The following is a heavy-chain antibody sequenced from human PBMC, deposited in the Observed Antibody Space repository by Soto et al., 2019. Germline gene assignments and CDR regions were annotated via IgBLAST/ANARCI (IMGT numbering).Heavy chain of an antibody. Sequence: QVQLVESGGGVVQPGRSLRLSCAASGFTFSTYGMHWVRQAPGKGLEWVAVISYDGNNKYYADSVKGRFTISRDNSKNTLDLQMSSLSAEDTAVYYCAKSVYNWNDGFFAYWGQGTLVTVSS. CDR3: AKSVYNWNDGFFAY. CDR2: ISYDGNNK. V-gene: IGHV3-30*18. CDR1: GFTFSTYG. D-gene: IGHD1-1*01. J-gene: IGHJ4*02.